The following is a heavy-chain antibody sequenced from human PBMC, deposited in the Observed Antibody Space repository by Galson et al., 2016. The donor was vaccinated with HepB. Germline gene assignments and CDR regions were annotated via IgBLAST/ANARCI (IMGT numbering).Heavy chain of an antibody. V-gene: IGHV3-74*01. CDR2: INGDGTIT. D-gene: IGHD3-10*01. J-gene: IGHJ5*02. CDR1: GFTFSTNW. CDR3: ARDRGGSAGAFNWFDP. Sequence: SLRLSCAASGFTFSTNWMHWVRQAPGKGLVWVSRINGDGTITDSADSVKGRFTIPRDNAENTLYLQMNSLRVEDTAVYYCARDRGGSAGAFNWFDPWGQGTLVTVSS.